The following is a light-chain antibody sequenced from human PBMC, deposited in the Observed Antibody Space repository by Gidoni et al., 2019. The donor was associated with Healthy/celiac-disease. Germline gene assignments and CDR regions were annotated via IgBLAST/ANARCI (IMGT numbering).Light chain of an antibody. CDR1: SSDVGSYNL. CDR3: CSYAGSSTYV. CDR2: EVS. J-gene: IGLJ1*01. Sequence: QSAPTQPASGSGSPGQSITISCTGTSSDVGSYNLVSWYQQHPGKAPKLMIYEVSKRPSGVSNRFSGSKSGNTASLTISGLQAEDEADYYCCSYAGSSTYVFGTGTKVTVL. V-gene: IGLV2-23*02.